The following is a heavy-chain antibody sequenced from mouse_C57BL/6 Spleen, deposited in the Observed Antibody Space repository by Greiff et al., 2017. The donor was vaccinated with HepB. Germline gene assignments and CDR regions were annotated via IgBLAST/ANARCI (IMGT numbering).Heavy chain of an antibody. Sequence: QVHVKQPGAELVKPGASVKLSCKASGYTFTSYWMHWVKQRPGQGLEWIGMIHPNSGSTNYNEKFKSKATLTVDKSSSTAYMQLSSLTSEDSAVYYCARSGAGSYYFDYWGQGTTLTVSS. CDR1: GYTFTSYW. D-gene: IGHD4-1*01. V-gene: IGHV1-64*01. CDR3: ARSGAGSYYFDY. CDR2: IHPNSGST. J-gene: IGHJ2*01.